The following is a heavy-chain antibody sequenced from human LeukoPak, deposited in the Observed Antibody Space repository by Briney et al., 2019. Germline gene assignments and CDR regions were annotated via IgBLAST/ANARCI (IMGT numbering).Heavy chain of an antibody. V-gene: IGHV1-69*13. CDR3: ARDPGYYYDSSGHSDAFDS. CDR2: IIPIFGTA. Sequence: SVKVSCKASGGTFSSYAISWVRQAPGQGLEWMGGIIPIFGTANYAQKFQGRVTITADESTSTAYMELSSLRSEDTAVYYWARDPGYYYDSSGHSDAFDSWGQGTMVTVSS. J-gene: IGHJ3*02. D-gene: IGHD3-22*01. CDR1: GGTFSSYA.